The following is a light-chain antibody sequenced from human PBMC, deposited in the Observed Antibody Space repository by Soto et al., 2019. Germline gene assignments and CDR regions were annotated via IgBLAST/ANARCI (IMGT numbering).Light chain of an antibody. CDR3: QKYNSAPWT. J-gene: IGKJ1*01. CDR2: AGS. Sequence: DIQMTQSPSSLSASVGDRVTITCRASQVIDNYLAWYQQQPGKVPRLLIYAGSVLQAGVPPRFTGSGSGTDFTLTISSLQPEDVATYFCQKYNSAPWTFGQGKKVEIK. CDR1: QVIDNY. V-gene: IGKV1-27*01.